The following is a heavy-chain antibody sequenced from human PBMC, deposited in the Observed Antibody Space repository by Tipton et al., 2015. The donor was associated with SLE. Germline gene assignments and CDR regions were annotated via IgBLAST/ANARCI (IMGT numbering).Heavy chain of an antibody. CDR1: GYTFTTYA. Sequence: VQLVQSGAEVKKPGASVKVSCKASGYTFTTYAIHWVRQAPGQRLEYMGWINAGNGNTKHSQSFQGRVTITRDTSASTAYMELSSLRSEDTAVYYCARRGAGYGMDVWGQGTTVTVSS. CDR3: ARRGAGYGMDV. V-gene: IGHV1-3*01. D-gene: IGHD1-26*01. CDR2: INAGNGNT. J-gene: IGHJ6*02.